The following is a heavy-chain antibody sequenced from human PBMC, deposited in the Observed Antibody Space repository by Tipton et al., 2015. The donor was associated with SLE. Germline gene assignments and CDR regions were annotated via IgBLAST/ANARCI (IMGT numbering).Heavy chain of an antibody. CDR1: NFDVSARYY. D-gene: IGHD3-16*01. CDR2: VYLDGRT. J-gene: IGHJ4*02. CDR3: ARQSFGGSWEFDY. V-gene: IGHV4-38-2*01. Sequence: TLSLTCSVSNFDVSARYYWGWVRQTPEKGLAWLGCVYLDGRTFYNPSLKSRLTISIDSSKNQFSLRLESSTAADTAVYFCARQSFGGSWEFDYWGQGALVTVSS.